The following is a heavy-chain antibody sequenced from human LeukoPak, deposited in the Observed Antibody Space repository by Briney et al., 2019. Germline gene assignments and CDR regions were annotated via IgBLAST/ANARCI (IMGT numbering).Heavy chain of an antibody. CDR1: GHTFTDYY. J-gene: IGHJ4*02. Sequence: GASVKVSCKASGHTFTDYYMHWVRQAPAQGFEWMGWINPNSGGTNYAQKFQGRVTMTRDTSISTAYMELTSLRSDDTAVYYCTRGLSIATRPAYYFDYWGQGTLVTVSS. CDR2: INPNSGGT. D-gene: IGHD6-6*01. V-gene: IGHV1-2*02. CDR3: TRGLSIATRPAYYFDY.